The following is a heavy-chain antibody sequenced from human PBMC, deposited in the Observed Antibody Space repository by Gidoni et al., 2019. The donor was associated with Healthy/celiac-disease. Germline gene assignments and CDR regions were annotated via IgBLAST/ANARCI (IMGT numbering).Heavy chain of an antibody. CDR1: GFTFDDYA. Sequence: EVQLVESGGGLVQPGRSLRLSCAASGFTFDDYAMHWVRQAPGKGLEWVSGISWNSGSIGYADSVKGRFTISRDNAKNSLYLQMNSLRAEDTALYYCAKEYCSSTSCSDGMDVWGQGTTVTVSS. D-gene: IGHD2-2*01. CDR2: ISWNSGSI. CDR3: AKEYCSSTSCSDGMDV. V-gene: IGHV3-9*01. J-gene: IGHJ6*02.